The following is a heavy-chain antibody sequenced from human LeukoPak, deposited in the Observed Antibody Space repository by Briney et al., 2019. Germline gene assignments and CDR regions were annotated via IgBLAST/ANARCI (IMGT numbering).Heavy chain of an antibody. Sequence: GESLKISCKGSGYRFTSYWIGWVRQMPGKGLEWMGIIYPGDSDTRYSPSFQGQVTISADKSISTAYLQWSSLEASDTAMYYCARLSVVVVAVGGGWFDPWGQGTLVTVSS. J-gene: IGHJ5*02. CDR3: ARLSVVVVAVGGGWFDP. V-gene: IGHV5-51*01. CDR2: IYPGDSDT. D-gene: IGHD2-15*01. CDR1: GYRFTSYW.